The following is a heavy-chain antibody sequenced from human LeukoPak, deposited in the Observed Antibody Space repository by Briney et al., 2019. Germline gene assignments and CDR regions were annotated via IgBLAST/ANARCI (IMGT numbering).Heavy chain of an antibody. CDR1: GGSINNGGYS. D-gene: IGHD1-26*01. J-gene: IGHJ4*02. V-gene: IGHV4-30-4*07. CDR3: ARHSGSSPHYFDY. Sequence: PSQTLSLTCAVSGGSINNGGYSWSWLRQPPGKGLEWIGFIYYSGSTHYKSSLKSRVTISVDTSRNQFSLRLSSVTAADTAVYYCARHSGSSPHYFDYWGQGTLVTVSS. CDR2: IYYSGST.